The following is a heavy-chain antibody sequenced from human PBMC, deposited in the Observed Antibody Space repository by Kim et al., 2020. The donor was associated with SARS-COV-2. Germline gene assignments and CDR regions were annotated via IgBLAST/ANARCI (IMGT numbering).Heavy chain of an antibody. D-gene: IGHD6-25*01. V-gene: IGHV1-2*02. Sequence: ASVKVSCKTSGFTFTGLYMHWVRQAPGEGLEWLGWINLNSGATFYAQKFQGRVSLTRDTSIRTANMELSSLASDDPAGYYCASRGGYAFSLFDHWGQVTL. J-gene: IGHJ4*02. CDR1: GFTFTGLY. CDR3: ASRGGYAFSLFDH. CDR2: INLNSGAT.